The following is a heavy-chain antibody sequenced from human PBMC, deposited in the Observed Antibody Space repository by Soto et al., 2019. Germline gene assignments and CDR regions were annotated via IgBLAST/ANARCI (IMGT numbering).Heavy chain of an antibody. CDR3: ARDRDDYGSGNYYNRIDF. D-gene: IGHD3-10*01. CDR1: GGIFSTYA. V-gene: IGHV1-69*01. J-gene: IGHJ4*02. Sequence: QVQLVQSGAEVKKPGSSVKVSCKASGGIFSTYAISWLRQAPGQGLEWMGGIIPIFGTPNYDQRFQGRVTSTADESTSTAYMELSRLRSEDTAVYYCARDRDDYGSGNYYNRIDFWGQGTLVTVSS. CDR2: IIPIFGTP.